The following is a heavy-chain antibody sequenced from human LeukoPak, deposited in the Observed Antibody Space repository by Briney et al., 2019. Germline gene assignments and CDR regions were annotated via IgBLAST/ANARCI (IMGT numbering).Heavy chain of an antibody. V-gene: IGHV3-66*01. CDR1: GFIVSSNY. D-gene: IGHD4-17*01. CDR2: IYRGGAT. CDR3: ARGATEGSGDYLYYFDY. J-gene: IGHJ4*02. Sequence: PGGSLRLSCAASGFIVSSNYMSWVRQARGKGLEWLSVIYRGGATYYADSVKGRFTISRDNSKNTLYLQMNSLRAEDTAVYYCARGATEGSGDYLYYFDYWGQGTLVTVSS.